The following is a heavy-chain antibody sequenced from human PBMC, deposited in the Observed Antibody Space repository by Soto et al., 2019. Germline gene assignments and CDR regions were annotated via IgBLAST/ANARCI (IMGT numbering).Heavy chain of an antibody. V-gene: IGHV3-23*01. CDR1: GFTFYNYA. CDR2: ITSSGGT. Sequence: DVQLLDSGGDLAQPGGSLRLSCEASGFTFYNYAMAWVRQAPGMGLEWVSGITSSGGTYYADAVKGRFTISRDNSENTLYLQMNSLRAEDTAVYYCAKGESRVSASYFDPWGQGTLVTVSS. J-gene: IGHJ5*02. D-gene: IGHD1-26*01. CDR3: AKGESRVSASYFDP.